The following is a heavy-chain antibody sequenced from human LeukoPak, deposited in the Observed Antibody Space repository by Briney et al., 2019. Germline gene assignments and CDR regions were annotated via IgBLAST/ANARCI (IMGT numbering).Heavy chain of an antibody. CDR1: GFTFSRYS. CDR3: AALSSSCPFDY. CDR2: ISSSSSYI. Sequence: GGSLRLSCAASGFTFSRYSMNWVRQAPGKGLEWVSSISSSSSYIYYADSVKGRFTISRDNAKNSLYLQMNSLRAEDTAVYYCAALSSSCPFDYWGQGTLVTVSS. J-gene: IGHJ4*02. V-gene: IGHV3-21*01. D-gene: IGHD6-6*01.